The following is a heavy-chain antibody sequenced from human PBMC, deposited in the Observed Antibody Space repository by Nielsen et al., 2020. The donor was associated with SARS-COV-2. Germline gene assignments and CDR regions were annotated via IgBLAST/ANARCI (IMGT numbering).Heavy chain of an antibody. CDR2: ISYDGSNK. J-gene: IGHJ6*02. V-gene: IGHV3-30-3*01. CDR1: GFTFSSYA. Sequence: GESLKISCAASGFTFSSYAMHWVRQAPGTGLEWVAVISYDGSNKYYADSVKGRFTISRDNSKKTLYLQMNSLRAEDTAVYYCARDLAGAGPPHYGMDVWGQGTTVTVSS. CDR3: ARDLAGAGPPHYGMDV. D-gene: IGHD6-19*01.